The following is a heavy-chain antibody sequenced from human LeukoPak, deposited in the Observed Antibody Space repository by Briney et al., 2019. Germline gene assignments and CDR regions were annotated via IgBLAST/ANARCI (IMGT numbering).Heavy chain of an antibody. Sequence: SETLSLTCTVSGGSISSSSYYWGWIRQPPGKGLEWIGSIYYSGSTYYNPSLKSRVTISVDTSKNQFSLKLSSVTAADTAVYYCAREGIGSSASSAFDIWGQGTMVTVSS. CDR2: IYYSGST. CDR3: AREGIGSSASSAFDI. J-gene: IGHJ3*02. V-gene: IGHV4-39*07. CDR1: GGSISSSSYY. D-gene: IGHD2-2*01.